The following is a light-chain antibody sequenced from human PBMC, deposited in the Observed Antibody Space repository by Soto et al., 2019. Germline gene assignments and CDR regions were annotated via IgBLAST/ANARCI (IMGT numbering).Light chain of an antibody. CDR3: QHYNTYPWT. Sequence: DIQMTQSPSILSASVGDRVTITCRASQSISSWLAWYQQKPGKAPNLLIHKASHLESGVPSRFSGSGSGTEFTLTSSSLQPGDFATYYCQHYNTYPWTFGQGTKVDI. V-gene: IGKV1-5*03. CDR2: KAS. J-gene: IGKJ1*01. CDR1: QSISSW.